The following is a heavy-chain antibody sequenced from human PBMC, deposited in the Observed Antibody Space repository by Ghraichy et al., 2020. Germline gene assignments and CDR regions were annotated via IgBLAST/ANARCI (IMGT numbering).Heavy chain of an antibody. J-gene: IGHJ4*02. Sequence: SETLSLTCTVSSGSISSYYWSWIRQPPGKGLEWIGYIHYSGIPNYNPSLKSRITMSVDTSKNQFSLKLSSVTAADTAVYYCTRSIDSSGYYFTGYWGQGTLVTVSS. CDR1: SGSISSYY. V-gene: IGHV4-59*01. CDR2: IHYSGIP. CDR3: TRSIDSSGYYFTGY. D-gene: IGHD3-22*01.